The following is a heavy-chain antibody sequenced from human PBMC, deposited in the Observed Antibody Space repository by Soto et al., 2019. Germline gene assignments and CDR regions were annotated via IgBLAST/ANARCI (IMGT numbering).Heavy chain of an antibody. CDR2: INSDGSTT. V-gene: IGHV3-74*01. D-gene: IGHD5-18*01. Sequence: EVQLVESGGALVQPGGSLRLSCAASGFTFSSYRMHWVRQAPGKGLVWVSRINSDGSTTSYADSVRGRFTISRDNAKNTLYLQMNSLSAEDTAVYYCAREGIQLWPPYYYYGMDVWGQGTTVTVSS. CDR3: AREGIQLWPPYYYYGMDV. J-gene: IGHJ6*02. CDR1: GFTFSSYR.